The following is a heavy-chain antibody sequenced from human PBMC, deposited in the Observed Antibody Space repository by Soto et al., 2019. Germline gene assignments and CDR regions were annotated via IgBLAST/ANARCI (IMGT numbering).Heavy chain of an antibody. Sequence: SQTLSLTCAISGDSVSSNSAAWNWIRQSPSRGLEWLGRTYYRSKWYNDYAVSVKSRITINPDTSKNQFSLQLNSVTPEDTAVYYCARDGKWLRLGYYYYGMDVWRQGTTVTVSS. J-gene: IGHJ6*02. CDR2: TYYRSKWYN. D-gene: IGHD5-12*01. CDR1: GDSVSSNSAA. CDR3: ARDGKWLRLGYYYYGMDV. V-gene: IGHV6-1*01.